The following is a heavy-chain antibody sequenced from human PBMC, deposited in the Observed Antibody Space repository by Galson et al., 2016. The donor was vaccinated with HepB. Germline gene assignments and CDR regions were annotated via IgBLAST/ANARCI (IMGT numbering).Heavy chain of an antibody. V-gene: IGHV3-33*01. CDR1: GFIFSGSG. CDR3: AREAGYNVFDY. Sequence: SLRLSCAASGFIFSGSGMHWVRQAPGKGLEWLAVIWYDGSQKYYIDSVKGRFTISRDNSKNMLYLEMNNLRDEDTAVYYCAREAGYNVFDYWGQGPLVTVSS. CDR2: IWYDGSQK. J-gene: IGHJ4*02. D-gene: IGHD1-1*01.